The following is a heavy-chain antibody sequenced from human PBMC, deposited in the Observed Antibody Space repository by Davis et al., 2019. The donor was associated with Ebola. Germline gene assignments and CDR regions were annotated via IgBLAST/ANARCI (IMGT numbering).Heavy chain of an antibody. D-gene: IGHD4-17*01. V-gene: IGHV3-53*01. CDR1: GFTFSDYY. J-gene: IGHJ4*02. CDR2: IYRGGST. CDR3: ASSRTTRSYYIDY. Sequence: ESLKISCPASGFTFSDYYMSWIRQAPGKGLEWVAAIYRGGSTYYAGSVKGRFTISRDNSKNTLYLQMNSLRAEDTAVYYCASSRTTRSYYIDYWGQGTLVTVSS.